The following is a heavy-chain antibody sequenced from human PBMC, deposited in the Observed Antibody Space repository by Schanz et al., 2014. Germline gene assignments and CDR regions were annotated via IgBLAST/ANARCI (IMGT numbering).Heavy chain of an antibody. CDR1: GFIFSNYG. Sequence: VQLVESGGGVVQPGGSLRLSCAASGFIFSNYGMHWVRQPPGKGLEWIGEINQSGTTNYNPSLKSRVTISVDKSKNQFSLKVRSVTAADTAVYYCARDSLRGATGGYGMDVWGQGTTVTVSS. CDR2: INQSGTT. D-gene: IGHD2-8*02. CDR3: ARDSLRGATGGYGMDV. J-gene: IGHJ6*02. V-gene: IGHV4-4*02.